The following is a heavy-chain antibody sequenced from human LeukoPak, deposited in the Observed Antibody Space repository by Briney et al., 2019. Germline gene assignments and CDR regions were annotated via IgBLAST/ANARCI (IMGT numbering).Heavy chain of an antibody. Sequence: PGGSLRLSCAASGFTFSSNYMSWVRQAPGRGLGWVATLSGSGAGTYYSDSVQGRFTISRDNSERTLFLQMNSLRAEGTAFYYCAKAELGVDTFFDYWGQGTLVTVSS. V-gene: IGHV3-23*01. J-gene: IGHJ4*02. CDR2: LSGSGAGT. D-gene: IGHD3-3*01. CDR1: GFTFSSNY. CDR3: AKAELGVDTFFDY.